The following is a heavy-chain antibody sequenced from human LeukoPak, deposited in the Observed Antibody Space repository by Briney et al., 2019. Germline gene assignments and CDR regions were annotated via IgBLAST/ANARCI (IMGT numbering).Heavy chain of an antibody. D-gene: IGHD1-1*01. V-gene: IGHV3-23*01. Sequence: GGSLRLSCAASGFTVSSNSMSWVRQAPGKGLEWVSAISASAGGDTYYADSVEGRFTISRDNSKNTLSLQMSSLRAEDTAVYYCAKAETMTQRGYFDYWGQGTLVTVSS. CDR3: AKAETMTQRGYFDY. J-gene: IGHJ4*02. CDR2: ISASAGGDT. CDR1: GFTVSSNS.